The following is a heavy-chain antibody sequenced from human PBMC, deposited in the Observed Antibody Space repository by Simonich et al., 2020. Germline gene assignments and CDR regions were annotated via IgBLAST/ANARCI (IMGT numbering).Heavy chain of an antibody. D-gene: IGHD6-13*01. CDR1: GGSISSSSYY. V-gene: IGHV4-39*01. J-gene: IGHJ3*02. CDR2: LYYSGIT. CDR3: ARHAGFAFDI. Sequence: QLQLQESGPGLVKPSETLSLTCTVSGGSISSSSYYWGWIRQPPGKGLEGIGGLYYSGITYYNPSLKSRVTISVDTSKNQFSLKLSSVTAADTAVYYCARHAGFAFDIWGQGTMVTVSS.